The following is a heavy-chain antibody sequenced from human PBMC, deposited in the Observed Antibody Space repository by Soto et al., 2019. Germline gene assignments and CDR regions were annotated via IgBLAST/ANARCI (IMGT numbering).Heavy chain of an antibody. CDR3: AKRHLAAAGTFDY. J-gene: IGHJ4*02. CDR2: ISYDGSNK. Sequence: GGSLRLSCAASGFTFSSYGMHWVRQAPGKGLEWVAVISYDGSNKYYADSVKGRFTIARDNSKNTLYLQMNSLRAEDTAVYYCAKRHLAAAGTFDYWGQGTLVTVSS. CDR1: GFTFSSYG. D-gene: IGHD6-13*01. V-gene: IGHV3-30*18.